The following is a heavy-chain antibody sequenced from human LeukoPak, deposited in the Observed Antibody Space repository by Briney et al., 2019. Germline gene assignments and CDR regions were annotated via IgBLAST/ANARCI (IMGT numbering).Heavy chain of an antibody. V-gene: IGHV3-21*01. J-gene: IGHJ4*02. D-gene: IGHD6-19*01. CDR3: AAGWYFDY. Sequence: GGSLRLSCAASGFTFSSYSINWVRQAPGKGLEWVSCISTTSSFIYYADSVKGRFTISRDNAKNSLYLQMNSLRAEDTAVYYCAAGWYFDYWGQGTLVTVSS. CDR2: ISTTSSFI. CDR1: GFTFSSYS.